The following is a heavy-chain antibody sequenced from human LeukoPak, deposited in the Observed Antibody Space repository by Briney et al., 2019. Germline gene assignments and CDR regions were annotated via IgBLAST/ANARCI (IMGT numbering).Heavy chain of an antibody. Sequence: ASVKVSCKVSGYTLTELSMHWVRQAPGKGLEWMGGFDPEDGETIYAQKFQGRVTMTEDTSTDTAYMELSSLRSEDTAVYYCAGSTIAACPAWFDPWGQGTLVTVTS. V-gene: IGHV1-24*01. CDR2: FDPEDGET. J-gene: IGHJ5*02. D-gene: IGHD6-6*01. CDR3: AGSTIAACPAWFDP. CDR1: GYTLTELS.